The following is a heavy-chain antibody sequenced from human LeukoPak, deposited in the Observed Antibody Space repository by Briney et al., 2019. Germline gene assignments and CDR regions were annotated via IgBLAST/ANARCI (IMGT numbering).Heavy chain of an antibody. Sequence: SDTLSLTCAVYGESLNSYYGTWIRQSPGKGLEWIGDIFDGKTINYNPSLKSRVTISAATSSQQFSLNLKSVTAADTAVYFCASGAWATRLNSWAQGALVIVSS. V-gene: IGHV4-34*12. D-gene: IGHD5-24*01. J-gene: IGHJ4*02. CDR2: IFDGKTI. CDR1: GESLNSYY. CDR3: ASGAWATRLNS.